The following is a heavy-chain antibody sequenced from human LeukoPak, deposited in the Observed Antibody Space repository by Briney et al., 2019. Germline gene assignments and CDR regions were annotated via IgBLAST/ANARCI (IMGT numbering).Heavy chain of an antibody. CDR2: ITSSGSTI. D-gene: IGHD3-9*01. J-gene: IGHJ6*02. CDR1: GFTFRDYY. Sequence: GGSLRLSCAGSGFTFRDYYMTWIRQAPGKGLEWVSFITSSGSTIYFADSVKGRFAISRDNANSSLYLQMNSLRAEDTAVHYCARCRRYDILTGYSTVSHYGMDVWGQGTTVTVSS. V-gene: IGHV3-11*01. CDR3: ARCRRYDILTGYSTVSHYGMDV.